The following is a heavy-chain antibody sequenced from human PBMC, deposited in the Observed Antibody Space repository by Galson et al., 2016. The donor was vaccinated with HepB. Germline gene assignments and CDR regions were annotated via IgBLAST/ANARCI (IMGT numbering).Heavy chain of an antibody. V-gene: IGHV3-30-3*01. J-gene: IGHJ6*02. CDR1: GFTFSSCA. Sequence: SLRLSCAASGFTFSSCAMHWVRQAPGKGLEWVAVISCDGSNKYYADSVKGRFTISRDNSKNTLYLQMNSLRAEDTAVNYCERGPRCRPGRYYYGMDVWGQGSTVTVSS. CDR2: ISCDGSNK. CDR3: ERGPRCRPGRYYYGMDV. D-gene: IGHD3-10*01.